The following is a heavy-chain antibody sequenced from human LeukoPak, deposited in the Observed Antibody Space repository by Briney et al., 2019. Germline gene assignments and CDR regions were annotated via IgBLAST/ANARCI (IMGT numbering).Heavy chain of an antibody. D-gene: IGHD1-1*01. CDR2: INPSGGSA. CDR3: TRGGYGGPRVAFDY. Sequence: RASVKVSCKASGYTFTNYYVHWVRQAPGQGLEWMGIINPSGGSAIYAQKFQGRVTMTRDTSTSTVYMELSSLRSEDTAVYYCTRGGYGGPRVAFDYWGQGTLVTVSS. CDR1: GYTFTNYY. J-gene: IGHJ4*02. V-gene: IGHV1-46*01.